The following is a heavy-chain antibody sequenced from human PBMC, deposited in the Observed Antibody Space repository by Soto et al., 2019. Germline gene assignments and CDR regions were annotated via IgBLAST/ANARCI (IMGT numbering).Heavy chain of an antibody. Sequence: PGGSLRISCAASGLTFSSYSMNWVRQAPGKGLEWVSSISSSSSYIYYADSVKGRFTISRDNAKNSLYLQMNSLRAEDTAVYYCASHPRDSSGYWYYFDYWGQGSLVTVSS. D-gene: IGHD3-22*01. V-gene: IGHV3-21*01. CDR3: ASHPRDSSGYWYYFDY. J-gene: IGHJ4*02. CDR2: ISSSSSYI. CDR1: GLTFSSYS.